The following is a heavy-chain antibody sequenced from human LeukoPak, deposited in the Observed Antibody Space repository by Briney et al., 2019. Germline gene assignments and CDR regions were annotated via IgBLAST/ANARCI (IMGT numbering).Heavy chain of an antibody. CDR1: GFTFSSYG. CDR2: ISYDGSNK. J-gene: IGHJ4*02. Sequence: GRSLRLSCAASGFTFSSYGMHWVRQAPGKGLEWVAVISYDGSNKYYADSVKGRFTISRDNSKNTLYLQMNSLRAEDTAVYYCAKDQGPIAGDASFDYWGQGTLVTVSS. D-gene: IGHD1-26*01. V-gene: IGHV3-30*18. CDR3: AKDQGPIAGDASFDY.